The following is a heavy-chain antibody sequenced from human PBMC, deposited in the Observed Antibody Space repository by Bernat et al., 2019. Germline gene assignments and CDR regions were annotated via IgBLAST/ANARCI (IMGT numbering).Heavy chain of an antibody. CDR3: ASGGVVAATPFRF. CDR1: GGSISSYY. J-gene: IGHJ4*02. Sequence: QVQLQESGPGLVKPSATLSLTCTVSGGSISSYYWSWIRQPPGKGLEWIGYIYYSGSTNYNPSLKSRVTISVDTSKNQFSLKLSSVTAADTAVYYCASGGVVAATPFRFWDQGTLVTVSS. V-gene: IGHV4-59*01. D-gene: IGHD2-15*01. CDR2: IYYSGST.